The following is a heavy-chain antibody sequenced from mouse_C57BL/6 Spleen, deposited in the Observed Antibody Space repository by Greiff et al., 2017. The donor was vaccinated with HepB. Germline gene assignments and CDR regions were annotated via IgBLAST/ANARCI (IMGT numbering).Heavy chain of an antibody. D-gene: IGHD1-1*01. CDR2: IRSKSNNYAT. J-gene: IGHJ2*01. CDR1: GFSFNTYA. CDR3: VRRDYYGSFDY. V-gene: IGHV10-1*01. Sequence: EVQGVESGGGLVQPKGSLKLSCAASGFSFNTYAMNWVRQAPGKGLEWVARIRSKSNNYATYYADSVKDRFTISRDDSESMLYLQMNNLKTEDTAMYYCVRRDYYGSFDYWGQGTTLTVSS.